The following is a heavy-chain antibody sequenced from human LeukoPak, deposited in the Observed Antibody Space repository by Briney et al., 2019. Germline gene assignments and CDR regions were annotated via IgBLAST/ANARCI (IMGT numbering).Heavy chain of an antibody. Sequence: PGGSLRLSCAASGFTFSSYAMSWVRQAPGKGLEWVSAISGSGGSTYYADSVKGRFTISRDNSKNTLYLQMNSLRAEDTAVYYCAKDLSTNLGFNARLARDFDYWGQGTLVTVSS. D-gene: IGHD2-2*01. CDR3: AKDLSTNLGFNARLARDFDY. CDR2: ISGSGGST. V-gene: IGHV3-23*01. CDR1: GFTFSSYA. J-gene: IGHJ4*02.